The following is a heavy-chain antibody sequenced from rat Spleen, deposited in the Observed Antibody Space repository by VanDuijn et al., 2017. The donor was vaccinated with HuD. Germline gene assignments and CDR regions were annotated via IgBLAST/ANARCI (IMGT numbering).Heavy chain of an antibody. CDR3: ARAYYGYWSFDF. CDR2: INSAGST. D-gene: IGHD1-6*01. CDR1: GFSIASAFG. Sequence: DVQLQESGPGLVKPSQSLSLTCSVTGFSIASAFGWNWIRKFPGNKLEWMGYINSAGSTNYNPPLKSRISITRDTSKNQFFLQVNSVTTEDTATYYCARAYYGYWSFDFWGPGTMVTVSS. J-gene: IGHJ1*01. V-gene: IGHV3-3*01.